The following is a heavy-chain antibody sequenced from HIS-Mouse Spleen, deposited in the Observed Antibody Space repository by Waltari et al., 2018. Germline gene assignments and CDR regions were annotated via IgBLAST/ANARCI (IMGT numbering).Heavy chain of an antibody. Sequence: QVQLVESGGGVVQPGRSLRLSCAASGFTFSSYAMHWVRQAPGKGLEWVAVISYDGSNKYYADSVKGRFTISRDNSKNTLYLQMNSLRAEDTAVYYCARSLSGGGKVCWGQGTLVTVSS. V-gene: IGHV3-30*04. CDR2: ISYDGSNK. D-gene: IGHD3-16*01. CDR3: ARSLSGGGKVC. J-gene: IGHJ4*02. CDR1: GFTFSSYA.